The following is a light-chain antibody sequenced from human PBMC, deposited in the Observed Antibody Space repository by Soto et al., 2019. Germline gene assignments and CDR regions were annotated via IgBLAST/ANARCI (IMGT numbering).Light chain of an antibody. CDR1: QSISTY. Sequence: DIQMTQSPSSLSASVGDRVTITCRASQSISTYVSWYQHTLGKAPKLLIYAASNLQSGVPSRFSGSGSGTEFTITIDSLHPEDFATYYCQQRMSTPLTFGGGTKVDLK. CDR3: QQRMSTPLT. J-gene: IGKJ4*01. V-gene: IGKV1-39*01. CDR2: AAS.